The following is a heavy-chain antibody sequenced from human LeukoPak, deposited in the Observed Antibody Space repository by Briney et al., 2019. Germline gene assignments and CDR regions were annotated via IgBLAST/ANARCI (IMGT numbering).Heavy chain of an antibody. Sequence: KPGGSLRLSCAASGFTFSSYSMNWVRQAPGKGLEWVSSISSSSSYIYSADSVKGRFTISRDNAKNSLYLQMNSLRAEDTAVYYCARDSITGTTIPFDYWGQGTLVTVSS. CDR3: ARDSITGTTIPFDY. CDR1: GFTFSSYS. CDR2: ISSSSSYI. J-gene: IGHJ4*02. V-gene: IGHV3-21*01. D-gene: IGHD1-14*01.